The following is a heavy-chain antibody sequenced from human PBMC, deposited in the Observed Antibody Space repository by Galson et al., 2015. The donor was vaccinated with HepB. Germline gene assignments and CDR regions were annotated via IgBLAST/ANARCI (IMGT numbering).Heavy chain of an antibody. J-gene: IGHJ4*02. V-gene: IGHV1-69*13. CDR1: GGTFSSYA. D-gene: IGHD1-1*01. CDR2: IIPIFGTA. Sequence: SVKVSCKASGGTFSSYAISWVRQAPGQGLEWMGGIIPIFGTANYAQKFQGRVTITADESTSTAYMELSSLRSEDTAVYYYASRTNNWNDVGPYFDYWGQGTLVTVSS. CDR3: ASRTNNWNDVGPYFDY.